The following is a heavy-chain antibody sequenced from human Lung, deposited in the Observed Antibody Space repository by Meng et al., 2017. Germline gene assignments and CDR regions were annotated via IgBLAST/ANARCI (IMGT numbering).Heavy chain of an antibody. J-gene: IGHJ4*02. Sequence: QVLRVQSGAEGKKRGASVTVSCKPSGCNFPEYYIHWVRRAPGQRLEWMGRINPKSGDTHYAQKFQARVTMTGDTSISTAYMELSGLRSDDTAMYYCARDEDISAAGKLFGDYWGQGTLVTVSS. CDR2: INPKSGDT. CDR3: ARDEDISAAGKLFGDY. V-gene: IGHV1-2*06. D-gene: IGHD6-25*01. CDR1: GCNFPEYY.